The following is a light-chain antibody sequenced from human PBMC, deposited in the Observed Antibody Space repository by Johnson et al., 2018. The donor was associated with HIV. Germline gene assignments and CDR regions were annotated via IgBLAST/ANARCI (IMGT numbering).Light chain of an antibody. J-gene: IGLJ1*01. V-gene: IGLV1-51*01. CDR1: SSNIGNNY. Sequence: QSVLTQPPSVSAAPGQKVTISCSGSSSNIGNNYVSWYQQLPGTAPKVLIYDNNKRPSGIPDRFSGSKSGTSATLGITGLQTWDEADYYCGTWDSSLSAHFVSGTGTKITVL. CDR2: DNN. CDR3: GTWDSSLSAHFV.